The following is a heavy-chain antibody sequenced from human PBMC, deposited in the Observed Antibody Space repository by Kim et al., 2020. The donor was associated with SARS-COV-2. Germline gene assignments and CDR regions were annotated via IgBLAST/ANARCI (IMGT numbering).Heavy chain of an antibody. V-gene: IGHV4-34*01. D-gene: IGHD5-18*01. J-gene: IGHJ6*02. Sequence: SRVTISVDTSKNQFSLKLSSVTAADTAVYYCARERRLYSYGYIFYYGMDVWGQGTTVTVSS. CDR3: ARERRLYSYGYIFYYGMDV.